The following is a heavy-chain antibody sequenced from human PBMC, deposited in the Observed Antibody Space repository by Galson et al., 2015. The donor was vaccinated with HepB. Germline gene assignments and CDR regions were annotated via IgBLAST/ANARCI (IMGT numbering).Heavy chain of an antibody. J-gene: IGHJ5*02. V-gene: IGHV3-30-3*01. CDR1: GFTFSSYA. CDR3: ARIGRMVRGVIRVPSWFDP. CDR2: ITYDVSNK. D-gene: IGHD3-10*01. Sequence: SLRLSCAASGFTFSSYAMHWVRQAPGKGLEWVAVITYDVSNKNYEDSVKGRFTITRDNSKTTLYLQMNSQRAEDTAVYYCARIGRMVRGVIRVPSWFDPWGQGTLVTVSS.